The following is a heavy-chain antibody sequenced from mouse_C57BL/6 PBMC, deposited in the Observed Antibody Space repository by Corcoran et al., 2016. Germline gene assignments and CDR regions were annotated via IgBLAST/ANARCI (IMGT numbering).Heavy chain of an antibody. CDR3: ARRGCFDY. V-gene: IGHV3-6*01. CDR1: GYSITSGYS. D-gene: IGHD3-3*01. J-gene: IGHJ2*01. Sequence: DVQLQESGPGLVKPSQSLSLTCSVTGYSITSGYSWNWIRQFPGNKLEWMGYISYDGSNNYNPSLKNRISITRDTSKNQFFLKLNSVTTEDTATYYCARRGCFDYWGQGTTLTVSS. CDR2: ISYDGSN.